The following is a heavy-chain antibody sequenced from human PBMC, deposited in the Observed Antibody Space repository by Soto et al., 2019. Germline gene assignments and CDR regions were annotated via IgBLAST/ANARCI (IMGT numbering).Heavy chain of an antibody. J-gene: IGHJ4*02. V-gene: IGHV3-30*18. CDR1: GFTFSGYG. D-gene: IGHD3-22*01. Sequence: WGSLRVSCGAAGFTFSGYGMHRVRQAPGKGLEWVAVISYDGSNKYYADSVKGRFTISRDNSKNTLYLQMNSLRAEDTAVYYCAKAGHIDYYDSSGYSDYWGQGTLVTVSS. CDR2: ISYDGSNK. CDR3: AKAGHIDYYDSSGYSDY.